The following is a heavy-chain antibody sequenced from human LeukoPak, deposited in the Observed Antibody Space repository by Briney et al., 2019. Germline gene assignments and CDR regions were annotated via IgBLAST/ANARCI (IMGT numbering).Heavy chain of an antibody. J-gene: IGHJ4*02. Sequence: ASVKVSCKASGYTLTELSMHWVRQAPGKGLEWMGGFDPEDGETIYAQKFQGRVTMTEDTSTDTAYMELSSLRSEDTAVYYCATLGYYGSGSSQMPYWGQGTLVTVSS. V-gene: IGHV1-24*01. CDR2: FDPEDGET. D-gene: IGHD3-10*01. CDR3: ATLGYYGSGSSQMPY. CDR1: GYTLTELS.